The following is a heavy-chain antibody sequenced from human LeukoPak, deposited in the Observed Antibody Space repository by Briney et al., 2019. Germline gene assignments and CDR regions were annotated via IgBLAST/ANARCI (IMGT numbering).Heavy chain of an antibody. CDR2: IYYSGST. Sequence: SETLSLTCTVSGGSISSYYWSWIRQPPGKGLEWIGYIYYSGSTNYNPSLKSRVTISVDTSKNQFSLKLSSVTAADTAVYYCARVRGEVFIDYWGQGTLVTVSS. CDR3: ARVRGEVFIDY. J-gene: IGHJ4*02. D-gene: IGHD3-10*01. V-gene: IGHV4-59*08. CDR1: GGSISSYY.